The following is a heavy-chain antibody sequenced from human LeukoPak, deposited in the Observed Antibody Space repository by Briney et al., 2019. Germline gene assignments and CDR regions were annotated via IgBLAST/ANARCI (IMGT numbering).Heavy chain of an antibody. CDR3: ARHYDSSGYYPYYFDY. CDR1: GGSISSYY. V-gene: IGHV4-59*08. CDR2: IYYSGST. J-gene: IGHJ4*02. D-gene: IGHD3-22*01. Sequence: PSETLSLTCTVSGGSISSYYWSWIRQPPGKGLEWIGYIYYSGSTNYNPSLKSRVTISVDTSKNQFSLKLSSVTAADTPVYYCARHYDSSGYYPYYFDYWGQGTLVTVSS.